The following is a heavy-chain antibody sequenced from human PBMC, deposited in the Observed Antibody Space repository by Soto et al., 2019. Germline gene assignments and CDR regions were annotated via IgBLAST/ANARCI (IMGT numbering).Heavy chain of an antibody. Sequence: XPVKLSCKTSGSRFITVYMHWGRQAPGQGLEWMGIINPSGGATIYTHKFQGRVTMTRDTSTTTVYMELSGLRSEHKAIYYCARGYFGQWAQGPLVPVSS. V-gene: IGHV1-46*01. CDR1: GSRFITVY. CDR3: ARGYFGQ. J-gene: IGHJ4*01. CDR2: INPSGGAT.